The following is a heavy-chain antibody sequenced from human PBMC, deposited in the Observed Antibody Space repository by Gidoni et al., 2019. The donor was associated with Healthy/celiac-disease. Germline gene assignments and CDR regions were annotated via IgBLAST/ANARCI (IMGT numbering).Heavy chain of an antibody. J-gene: IGHJ4*02. CDR3: ARATFTMVRGVIRGPFDY. Sequence: QVQLVQSGAEVKKPGASVKVSCKASGYTLPGYYMHWVRQAPGQGLEWMGWINPKSGGTNYAQKFQGRVTRTRDTSSSTAYMELSRLRSDDTAVYYCARATFTMVRGVIRGPFDYWGQGTLVTGSA. V-gene: IGHV1-2*02. D-gene: IGHD3-10*01. CDR1: GYTLPGYY. CDR2: INPKSGGT.